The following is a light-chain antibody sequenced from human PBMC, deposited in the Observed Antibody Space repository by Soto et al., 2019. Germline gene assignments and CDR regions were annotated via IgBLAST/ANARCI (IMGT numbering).Light chain of an antibody. CDR1: VIGSIS. V-gene: IGLV3-21*02. Sequence: SYELTQPPSVSVAPGQTASITCGGNVIGSISVHWYQQKPGQAPVLVVFDDSDRPSGIPERFSGSNSRNTATLTISRVEEGDDAEDYCHEGDSSSDHVIFGGGTKLTVL. J-gene: IGLJ2*01. CDR2: DDS. CDR3: HEGDSSSDHVI.